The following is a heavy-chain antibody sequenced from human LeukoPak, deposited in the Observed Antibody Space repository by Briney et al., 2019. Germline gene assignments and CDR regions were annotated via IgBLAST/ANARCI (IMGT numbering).Heavy chain of an antibody. V-gene: IGHV1-69*06. CDR3: ARDFWNEGNWFDP. Sequence: ASVKVSCKASGGTFSSYAISWVRQAPGQGLEWMGGIIPIFGTANYAQKFQGRVTITADKSTSTAYMELSSLRSEDTAVYYCARDFWNEGNWFDPWGQGTLVTVSS. CDR1: GGTFSSYA. D-gene: IGHD3-3*01. J-gene: IGHJ5*02. CDR2: IIPIFGTA.